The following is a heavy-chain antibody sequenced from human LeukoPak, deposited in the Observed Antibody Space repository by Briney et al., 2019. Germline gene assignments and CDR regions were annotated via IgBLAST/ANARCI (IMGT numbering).Heavy chain of an antibody. J-gene: IGHJ3*02. CDR2: MFYSGST. V-gene: IGHV4-59*08. Sequence: PSETLSLTCTVSGGATSSYYWSWVRQPPGKGLEWIGYMFYSGSTNSNPSLKSRLTISVDTSKNQFSLKLSSVTAADTAVYYCARGGLMVHAHDAFDIWGQGTMVTVSS. CDR1: GGATSSYY. CDR3: ARGGLMVHAHDAFDI. D-gene: IGHD2-8*01.